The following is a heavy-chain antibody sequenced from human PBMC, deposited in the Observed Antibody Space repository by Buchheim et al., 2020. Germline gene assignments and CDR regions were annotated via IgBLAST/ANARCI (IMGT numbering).Heavy chain of an antibody. CDR1: GGSISSGSYY. J-gene: IGHJ1*01. CDR2: IYTSGST. D-gene: IGHD6-19*01. V-gene: IGHV4-61*02. Sequence: QVQLQESGPELVKPSQTLSLTCTVSGGSISSGSYYWSWIRQPAGKGLEWIGRIYTSGSTNYNPSLKSRVTISVDTSKNQFSLKLSSVTAADTAVYYCARDTLDRRIAVAGTTYFQHWGQGTL. CDR3: ARDTLDRRIAVAGTTYFQH.